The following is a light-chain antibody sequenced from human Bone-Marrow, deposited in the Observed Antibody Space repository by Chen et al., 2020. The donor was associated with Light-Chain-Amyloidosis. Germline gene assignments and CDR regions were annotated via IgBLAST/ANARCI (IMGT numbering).Light chain of an antibody. J-gene: IGKJ2*01. CDR1: QSISSH. V-gene: IGKV1-39*01. Sequence: DIQMTQSPSSLSAFVGDIVTITCRASQSISSHLNWYQKKPGKAPNLLMYAASSLQSGVPSRFSGSGSGTDFTLTISSLQPEDFGTYYCQQSYSTPYTFGQGTKLEIK. CDR3: QQSYSTPYT. CDR2: AAS.